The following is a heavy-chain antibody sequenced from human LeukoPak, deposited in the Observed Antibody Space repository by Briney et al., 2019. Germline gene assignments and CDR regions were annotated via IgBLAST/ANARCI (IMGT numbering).Heavy chain of an antibody. CDR3: AKRQVSAAPGALDC. Sequence: GGSLRLSCAASGFTFSNYAMIWVRQAPGKGLEWVSAISGSGGNSYYADSVEGRFTVSRDNSESTLHLQLNSLRVEDTAVYYCAKRQVSAAPGALDCWGQGTLLTVSS. V-gene: IGHV3-23*01. J-gene: IGHJ4*02. CDR1: GFTFSNYA. D-gene: IGHD6-13*01. CDR2: ISGSGGNS.